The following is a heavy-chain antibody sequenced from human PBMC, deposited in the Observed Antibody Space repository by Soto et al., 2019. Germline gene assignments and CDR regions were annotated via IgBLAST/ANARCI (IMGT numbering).Heavy chain of an antibody. CDR1: GGSISSSSYY. CDR3: ARQKYQPLRREWYGMDV. J-gene: IGHJ6*02. V-gene: IGHV4-39*01. Sequence: QLQLQESGPGLVKPSETLSLTCTVSGGSISSSSYYWGWIRQPPGKGLEWIGSIYYSGSTYYNPSLKSRVTISVDTSKNQFSLKLSSVTAADTAVYYCARQKYQPLRREWYGMDVWGQGTTVTVSS. CDR2: IYYSGST. D-gene: IGHD2-2*01.